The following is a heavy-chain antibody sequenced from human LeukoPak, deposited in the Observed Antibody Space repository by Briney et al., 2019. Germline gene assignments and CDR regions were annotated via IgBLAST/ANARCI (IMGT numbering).Heavy chain of an antibody. Sequence: ASVKVSCKASGYTFTSYGISWVRQAPGQGLEWMGWIRAYNGNTNYAQKLQGRVTMTTDTSTSTAYMELRSLRSDDTAVYYCARDKKAGYYYDSSGYLNDYWGQGTLVTVSS. CDR3: ARDKKAGYYYDSSGYLNDY. CDR1: GYTFTSYG. CDR2: IRAYNGNT. J-gene: IGHJ4*02. D-gene: IGHD3-22*01. V-gene: IGHV1-18*01.